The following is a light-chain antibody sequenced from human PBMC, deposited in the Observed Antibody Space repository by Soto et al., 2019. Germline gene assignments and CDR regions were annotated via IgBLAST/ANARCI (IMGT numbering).Light chain of an antibody. CDR3: SSYTSSSTLNNYF. Sequence: QSALTQPASVSGSPGQSITISCTGTSSDVGGYNYVSWYQQHPGKAPKLMIYEVSNRPSGVSNRFSGSKSGNTASLTISGLQAEDEADYYCSSYTSSSTLNNYFFGTGTKVTVL. J-gene: IGLJ1*01. CDR2: EVS. CDR1: SSDVGGYNY. V-gene: IGLV2-14*01.